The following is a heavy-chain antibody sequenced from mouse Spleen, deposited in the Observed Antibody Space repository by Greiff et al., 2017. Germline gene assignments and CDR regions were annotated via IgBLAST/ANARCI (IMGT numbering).Heavy chain of an antibody. D-gene: IGHD2-4*01. V-gene: IGHV5-6*01. CDR3: ARVYDYWFAY. CDR2: ISSGGSYT. J-gene: IGHJ3*01. Sequence: EVQVVESGGDLVKPGGSLKLSCAASGFTFSSYGMSWVRQTPDKRLEWVATISSGGSYTYYPDSVKGRFTISRDNAKNTLYLQMRSLKSEDTAMYYCARVYDYWFAYWGQGTLVTVSA. CDR1: GFTFSSYG.